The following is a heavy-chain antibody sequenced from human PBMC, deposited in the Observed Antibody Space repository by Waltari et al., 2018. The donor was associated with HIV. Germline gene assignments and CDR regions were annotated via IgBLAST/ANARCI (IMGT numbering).Heavy chain of an antibody. V-gene: IGHV3-33*01. Sequence: QVQLVESGGGVVQPGRSLRLSCAASGFTFSSYGMHWVRQAPGKGLEWVAVIWYDGSNKYYADSVKGRFTISRDNSKNTLYLQMNSLRAEDTAVYYCARDGPFTLAVADNLDYWGQGTLVTVSS. CDR3: ARDGPFTLAVADNLDY. J-gene: IGHJ4*02. CDR2: IWYDGSNK. CDR1: GFTFSSYG. D-gene: IGHD6-19*01.